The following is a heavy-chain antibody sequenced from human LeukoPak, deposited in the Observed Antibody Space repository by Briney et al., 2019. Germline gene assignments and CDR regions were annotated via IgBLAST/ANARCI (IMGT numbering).Heavy chain of an antibody. CDR3: AKMYSSGWYDGVDY. Sequence: GGSLRLSCAASGFTFSNYLMSWVRQAPGKGLEWVAVIWYDGSNKYYADSVKGRFTISRDNSKNTLYLQMNSLRAEDTAVYYCAKMYSSGWYDGVDYWGQGTLVTVSS. CDR2: IWYDGSNK. J-gene: IGHJ4*02. CDR1: GFTFSNYL. V-gene: IGHV3-33*06. D-gene: IGHD6-19*01.